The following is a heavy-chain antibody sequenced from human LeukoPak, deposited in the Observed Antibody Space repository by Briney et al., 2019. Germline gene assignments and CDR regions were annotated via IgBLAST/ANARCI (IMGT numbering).Heavy chain of an antibody. V-gene: IGHV5-51*01. CDR2: IYPGDSDT. CDR3: ARPSGWQQLGEAAFDI. J-gene: IGHJ3*02. D-gene: IGHD4-23*01. Sequence: GESLKISCKGSGYSFTSYWIGWVRQMPGKGLEWMGIIYPGDSDTRYSPSFQGQVTISADKSISTAYLQWSSLKASDTAMYYCARPSGWQQLGEAAFDIWGQGTMVTVSS. CDR1: GYSFTSYW.